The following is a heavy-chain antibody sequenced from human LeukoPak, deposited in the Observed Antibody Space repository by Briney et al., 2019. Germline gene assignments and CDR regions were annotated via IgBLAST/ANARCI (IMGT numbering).Heavy chain of an antibody. CDR3: AELGITMIGGV. D-gene: IGHD3-10*02. CDR1: GFTFSSYE. J-gene: IGHJ6*04. Sequence: PGGSLRLSCAASGFTFSSYEMNWVRQAPGEGLEWVSYISSSGSTIYYADSVKGRFTISRDNAKNSLYLQMSSLRAEDTAVYYCAELGITMIGGVWGKGTTVTISS. V-gene: IGHV3-48*03. CDR2: ISSSGSTI.